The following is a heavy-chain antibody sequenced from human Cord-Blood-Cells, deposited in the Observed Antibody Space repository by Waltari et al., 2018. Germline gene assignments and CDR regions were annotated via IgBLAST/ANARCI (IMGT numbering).Heavy chain of an antibody. J-gene: IGHJ3*02. Sequence: EVQLVESGGVVVQPGGSLRLSCAASGLTFADYAMHWVRQAPGKGLEWVSLISWDGGSTYYADSVKGRFTISRDNSKNSLYLQMNSLRAEDTALYYCARGGSGRDAFDIWGQGTMVTVSS. CDR1: GLTFADYA. V-gene: IGHV3-43D*03. CDR2: ISWDGGST. CDR3: ARGGSGRDAFDI. D-gene: IGHD3-10*01.